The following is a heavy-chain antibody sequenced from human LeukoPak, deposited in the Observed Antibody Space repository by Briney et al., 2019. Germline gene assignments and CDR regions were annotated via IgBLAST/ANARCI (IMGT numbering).Heavy chain of an antibody. CDR1: GFTFSSYG. CDR3: ARDGRAVAGTKCNAFDI. V-gene: IGHV3-33*01. Sequence: GGSLRLSCAASGFTFSSYGMHWVRQAPGKGLEWVAVIWYDGSNKYYADSVKGRFTISRDNSKNTLYLQMNSLGAEDTAVYYCARDGRAVAGTKCNAFDIWGQGTMVTVSS. D-gene: IGHD6-19*01. J-gene: IGHJ3*02. CDR2: IWYDGSNK.